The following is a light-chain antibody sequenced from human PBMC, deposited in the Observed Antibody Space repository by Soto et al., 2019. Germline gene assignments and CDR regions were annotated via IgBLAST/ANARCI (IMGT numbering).Light chain of an antibody. CDR3: QYYGRSPPKFT. J-gene: IGKJ3*01. CDR1: QSITSAY. CDR2: GAS. Sequence: EIVLTQSPGTLSLSPGERATLSCRASQSITSAYLHWYQQKLGQAPRLLIYGASSRATGIPDRFSGSGSGTDFTLTISRLEPEDFTVYYCQYYGRSPPKFTFGPGTKVDI. V-gene: IGKV3-20*01.